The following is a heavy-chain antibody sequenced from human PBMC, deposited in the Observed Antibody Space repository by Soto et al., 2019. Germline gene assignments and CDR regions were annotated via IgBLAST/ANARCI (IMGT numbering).Heavy chain of an antibody. V-gene: IGHV3-23*01. Sequence: GGSLRLSCAASGFSFSTYTMSWVRRAPGKGLEWVSAISGSGGSPSYADSVQGRFTISRDNPKNTLYLQMNSLRAEDTAVYYCAKDLSSWQFDYWGQGTLVTVS. D-gene: IGHD6-13*01. J-gene: IGHJ4*02. CDR2: ISGSGGSP. CDR3: AKDLSSWQFDY. CDR1: GFSFSTYT.